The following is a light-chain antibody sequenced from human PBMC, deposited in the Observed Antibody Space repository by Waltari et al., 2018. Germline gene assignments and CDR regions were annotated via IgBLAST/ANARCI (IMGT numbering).Light chain of an antibody. V-gene: IGKV3-11*01. Sequence: RASQSVYTLLACYQQKPGQAPRLLSYDASNGATGIPARFSGSGSGTDFTLTISSLEPEDFAVYYCQQRSNSDITFVQGTRLEIK. CDR3: QQRSNSDIT. CDR2: DAS. J-gene: IGKJ5*01. CDR1: QSVYTL.